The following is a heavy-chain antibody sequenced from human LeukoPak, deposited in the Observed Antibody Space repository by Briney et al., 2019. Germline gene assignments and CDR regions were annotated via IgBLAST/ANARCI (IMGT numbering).Heavy chain of an antibody. J-gene: IGHJ4*02. V-gene: IGHV3-23*01. CDR1: GFTFSSYA. CDR3: AKLLFKSNDPAGGLYYWDY. D-gene: IGHD2-8*02. CDR2: ITSSGDST. Sequence: GGSLRLSCAASGFTFSSYAMTWVRQAPGKGLEWVSAITSSGDSTYYADSVKGRFTISRDNSKDTLYLQMNSLKAEETAVYFCAKLLFKSNDPAGGLYYWDYWGQGTLVTVSS.